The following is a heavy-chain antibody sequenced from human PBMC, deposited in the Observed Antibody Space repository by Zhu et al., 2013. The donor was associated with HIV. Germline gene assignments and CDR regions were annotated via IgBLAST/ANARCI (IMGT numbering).Heavy chain of an antibody. CDR1: GGTFVNYV. Sequence: QVQLVQSGAEVKRPGSSVRVSCEASGGTFVNYVISWVRQAPGQGLEWMGGIIVILNTTNYAQKLQGRVTITVNTSISTAYMELSSLRSEDTAVYYCARSRGYCTRTRCQSDAFDIWGQGAMVTVSS. J-gene: IGHJ3*02. CDR2: IIVILNTT. CDR3: ARSRGYCTRTRCQSDAFDI. V-gene: IGHV1-69*06. D-gene: IGHD2-2*01.